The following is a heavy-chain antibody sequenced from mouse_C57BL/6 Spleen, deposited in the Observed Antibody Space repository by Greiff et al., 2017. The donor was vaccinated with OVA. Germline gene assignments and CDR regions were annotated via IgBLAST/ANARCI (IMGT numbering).Heavy chain of an antibody. V-gene: IGHV5-15*01. CDR3: ARRDDYDWFAY. Sequence: EVQVVESGGGLVQPGGSLKLSCAASGFTFSDYGMAWVRQAPRKGPEWVAFISNLAYSIYYADTVTGRFTISRENAKNTLYLEMSSLRSEDTAMYYCARRDDYDWFAYWGQGTLVTVSA. CDR2: ISNLAYSI. CDR1: GFTFSDYG. D-gene: IGHD2-4*01. J-gene: IGHJ3*01.